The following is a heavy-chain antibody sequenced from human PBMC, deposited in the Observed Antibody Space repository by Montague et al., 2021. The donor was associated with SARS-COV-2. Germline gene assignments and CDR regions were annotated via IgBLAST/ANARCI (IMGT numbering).Heavy chain of an antibody. CDR1: GFTFSSYD. V-gene: IGHV3-13*04. CDR2: IGTAGDT. D-gene: IGHD3-10*01. Sequence: SLRLSCAASGFTFSSYDMHWVRQATGKGLEWVSAIGTAGDTYYPGSVKGRFTISRENAKNSLYLQMNSLRAGDTAVYYCARGDITMVQGVITYYYYYGMDVRGQGTTVTVSS. J-gene: IGHJ6*02. CDR3: ARGDITMVQGVITYYYYYGMDV.